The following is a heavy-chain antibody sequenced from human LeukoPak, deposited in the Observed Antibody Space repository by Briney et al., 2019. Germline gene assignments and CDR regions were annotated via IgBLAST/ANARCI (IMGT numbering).Heavy chain of an antibody. Sequence: GGSLRLSCAASGFTFSDYYMSWIRQAPGKGLEWVSYISSSSSYTNYADSVKGRFTISRDNAKNSLYLQMNRLRAEDTAVYYCARGSTISQNPLFDYWGQGTLVTVSS. V-gene: IGHV3-11*06. J-gene: IGHJ4*02. CDR1: GFTFSDYY. D-gene: IGHD5/OR15-5a*01. CDR3: ARGSTISQNPLFDY. CDR2: ISSSSSYT.